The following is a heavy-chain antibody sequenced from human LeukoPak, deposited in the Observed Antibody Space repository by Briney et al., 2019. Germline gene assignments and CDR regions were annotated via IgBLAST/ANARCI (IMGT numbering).Heavy chain of an antibody. CDR3: ARITGYGGGSLRY. J-gene: IGHJ4*02. CDR2: INHTGNT. CDR1: GGSFTGYY. V-gene: IGHV4-34*01. D-gene: IGHD4-23*01. Sequence: SETLSLTCSVDGGSFTGYYWTWIRQPPGKGLEWIGEINHTGNTNYNPSLKSRVTLSIDMSKKQFSLHLTSLTAPDTAVYYCARITGYGGGSLRYWGQGTLVAISS.